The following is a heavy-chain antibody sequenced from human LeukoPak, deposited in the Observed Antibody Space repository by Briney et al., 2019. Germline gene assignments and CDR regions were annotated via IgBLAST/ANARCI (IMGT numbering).Heavy chain of an antibody. J-gene: IGHJ4*02. CDR1: GGSISSGGYY. CDR2: IYYSGST. CDR3: ARDYPSGGFDS. V-gene: IGHV4-31*03. Sequence: SETLSLTCTVSGGSISSGGYYWSWIRQHPGKGLEWIGYIYYSGSTYYNPSLKSRVTISVDRSKNQFSLKLSSLTAADTAVYYCARDYPSGGFDSWGQGTLVTVSS.